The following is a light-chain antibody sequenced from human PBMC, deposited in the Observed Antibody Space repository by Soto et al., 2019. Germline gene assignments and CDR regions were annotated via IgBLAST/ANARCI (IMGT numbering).Light chain of an antibody. CDR1: QSISSW. V-gene: IGKV1-5*01. CDR2: DAS. Sequence: IHMTQSPSTLSASVGTRFTIPCRASQSISSWLAWYQQKPGKAPKLLIYDASSLESGVPSRFSGSGSGTEFTLTISSLQPDDFATYYCQQYNSYPWTFGQGTKVDIK. CDR3: QQYNSYPWT. J-gene: IGKJ1*01.